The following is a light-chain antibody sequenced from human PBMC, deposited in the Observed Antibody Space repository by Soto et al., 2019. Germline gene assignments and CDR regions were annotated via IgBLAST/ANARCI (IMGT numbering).Light chain of an antibody. CDR2: SNN. CDR3: AAWDDSLNGLYV. CDR1: SSNIGSNS. V-gene: IGLV1-44*01. J-gene: IGLJ1*01. Sequence: QAVVTQPPSASGTPGQRVSISCSGSSSNIGSNSVNWYQQLPGTAPTLLIHSNNQRPSGVPDRFSGSKSGTSASLAISGLQSEDEADYYCAAWDDSLNGLYVFGTGTKLTVL.